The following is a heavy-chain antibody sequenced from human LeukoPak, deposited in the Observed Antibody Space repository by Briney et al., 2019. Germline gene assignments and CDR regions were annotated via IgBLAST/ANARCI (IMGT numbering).Heavy chain of an antibody. V-gene: IGHV1-46*01. CDR2: INPSGGST. J-gene: IGHJ3*02. D-gene: IGHD2-21*02. CDR1: GYTFTSYY. Sequence: ASVKVSCKASGYTFTSYYMHWVRQAPGQGLERMGIINPSGGSTSYAQKFQGRVTMTRDMSTSTVYMELSSLRSEDTAVYYCARDREVVTAIPMLDAFDIWGQGTMVTVSS. CDR3: ARDREVVTAIPMLDAFDI.